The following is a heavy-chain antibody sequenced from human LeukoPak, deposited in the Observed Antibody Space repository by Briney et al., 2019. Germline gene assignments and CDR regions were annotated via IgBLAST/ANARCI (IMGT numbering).Heavy chain of an antibody. CDR2: IYYSGST. Sequence: SETLSLTCAVSGASISNYYWSWIRRPPGKGLEWIGYIYYSGSTNYNPSLKSRVTISLDTSKNQFSLKLSSVTAADTAVYYCARALYYYDGRTGPRYFDLWGRGTLVTVSS. CDR3: ARALYYYDGRTGPRYFDL. D-gene: IGHD3-22*01. V-gene: IGHV4-59*01. CDR1: GASISNYY. J-gene: IGHJ2*01.